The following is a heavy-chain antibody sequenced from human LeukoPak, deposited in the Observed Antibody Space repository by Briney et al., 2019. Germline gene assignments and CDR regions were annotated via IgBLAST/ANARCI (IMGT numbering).Heavy chain of an antibody. V-gene: IGHV4-59*01. CDR2: IYYSGST. Sequence: SETLSLTCTVSGGSISSYYWSWIRQPPGKGLEWIGYIYYSGSTNYNPSLKSRVTISVDTSKNEFSLKLSSVTAADTSVYYCARRVYSGLIDYWGQGTLVTVSS. CDR1: GGSISSYY. D-gene: IGHD2-21*01. CDR3: ARRVYSGLIDY. J-gene: IGHJ4*02.